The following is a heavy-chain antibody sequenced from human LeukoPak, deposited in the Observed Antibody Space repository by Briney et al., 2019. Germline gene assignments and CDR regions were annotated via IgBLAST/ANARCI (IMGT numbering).Heavy chain of an antibody. D-gene: IGHD2-2*01. CDR3: ARGDRFYCSSSSCSTMKWSDT. Sequence: GASVKVSCKASGYTFTTYGITWVRQAPGQGLEYMAWISGYNGHTNYAQEFQGRVTVTTDTSTSTAYMELRSLRSDDTAVYYCARGDRFYCSSSSCSTMKWSDTWGQGTLVSVSS. CDR2: ISGYNGHT. J-gene: IGHJ5*02. CDR1: GYTFTTYG. V-gene: IGHV1-18*04.